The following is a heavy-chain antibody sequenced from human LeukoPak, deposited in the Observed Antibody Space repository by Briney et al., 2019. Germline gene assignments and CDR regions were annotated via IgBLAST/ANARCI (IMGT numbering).Heavy chain of an antibody. J-gene: IGHJ3*01. D-gene: IGHD5-12*01. CDR1: GFTFDDYA. V-gene: IGHV3-43D*03. CDR3: ATGYSGYALSQGAFDF. CDR2: ISWDGGSA. Sequence: GGSLRLSCAASGFTFDDYAMHWVRQAPGKGLEWVSLISWDGGSAFYADSVKGRFTISRDNSKSSLYLQMNSLRAEDTALYYCATGYSGYALSQGAFDFWGQGTMVTVSS.